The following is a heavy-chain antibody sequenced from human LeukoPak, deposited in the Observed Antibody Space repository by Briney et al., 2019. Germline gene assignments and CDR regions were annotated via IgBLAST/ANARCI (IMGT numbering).Heavy chain of an antibody. CDR2: IKTDGSDT. J-gene: IGHJ3*02. D-gene: IGHD2-15*01. V-gene: IGHV3-74*01. Sequence: PGASLRLSCAASGFTFSSPYWMHWVRQAPGKGLVWVSHIKTDGSDTRYADSVKGRFTISIDNAKNKLHLQMNSLRTEDTAVYYCARDDSGPQAFDIWGQGTMVTVS. CDR1: GFTFSSPYW. CDR3: ARDDSGPQAFDI.